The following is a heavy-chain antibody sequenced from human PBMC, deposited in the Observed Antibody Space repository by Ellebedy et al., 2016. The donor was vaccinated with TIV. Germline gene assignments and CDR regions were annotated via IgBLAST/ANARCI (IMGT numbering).Heavy chain of an antibody. V-gene: IGHV4-4*02. CDR2: IYHSGST. Sequence: SETLSLXCAVSGDSINNNRWWSWVRQPPGKGLEWIGEIYHSGSTNYNPSLKSRVTISVDKSKNQFSLKLSSVTAADTAVYYCAAVGLTTPYYFDSWGQGTLVTVSS. CDR3: AAVGLTTPYYFDS. J-gene: IGHJ4*02. CDR1: GDSINNNRW. D-gene: IGHD1-26*01.